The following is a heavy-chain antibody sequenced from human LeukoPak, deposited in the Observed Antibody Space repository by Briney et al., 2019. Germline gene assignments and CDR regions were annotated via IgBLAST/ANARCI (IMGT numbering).Heavy chain of an antibody. V-gene: IGHV3-30-3*01. J-gene: IGHJ3*02. Sequence: GGSLRLSCAASGFTFSSYAMHWVRQAPGKGLEWVAVISYDGSNKYYADSVKGRFTISRDNSKNTLYLQMNSLRAEDTAVYYCARDRSAFDIWGQGTMVTVSS. CDR3: ARDRSAFDI. CDR1: GFTFSSYA. CDR2: ISYDGSNK.